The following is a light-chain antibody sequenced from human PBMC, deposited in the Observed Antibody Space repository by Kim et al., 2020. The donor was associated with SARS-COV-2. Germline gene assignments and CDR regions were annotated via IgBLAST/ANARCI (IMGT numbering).Light chain of an antibody. V-gene: IGKV2-24*01. CDR1: QSRLHSDGGTY. CDR3: MQGTQFPYS. Sequence: QPASISCKSSQSRLHSDGGTYLSWHHQRPGQPPRLLIYEISNRLSGVPDRFSGSGAGTDFTLTISGVEAEDVGVYYCMQGTQFPYSFGQGTKLEI. J-gene: IGKJ2*03. CDR2: EIS.